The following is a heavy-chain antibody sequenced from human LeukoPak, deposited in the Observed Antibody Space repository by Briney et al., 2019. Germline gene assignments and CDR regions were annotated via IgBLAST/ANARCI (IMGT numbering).Heavy chain of an antibody. V-gene: IGHV4-4*07. CDR1: GGSISSYC. J-gene: IGHJ5*02. CDR2: IYTSGST. CDR3: ARVPRIYYDILTGQKIGYNWFDP. D-gene: IGHD3-9*01. Sequence: MASETLSLTCSVSGGSISSYCWSWIRQPAGKGLEWIGRIYTSGSTNYNPSLKSRVTLSVDTSKNQFSLTLGSVTAADTAVHYCARVPRIYYDILTGQKIGYNWFDPWGQGTLVTVSS.